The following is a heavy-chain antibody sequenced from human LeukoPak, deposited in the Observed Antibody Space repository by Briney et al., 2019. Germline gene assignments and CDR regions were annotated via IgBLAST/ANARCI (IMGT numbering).Heavy chain of an antibody. CDR3: ARERGGYYFDS. V-gene: IGHV3-23*01. Sequence: GGSLRLSCAASGFTFSSYAMSWVRQAPGKGLEWVSAISGSGGSTYYADSVKGRFTISRDNSKNTLYLQMGSLRAEDMAVYYCARERGGYYFDSWGQGTLVTVSS. D-gene: IGHD3-16*01. J-gene: IGHJ4*02. CDR2: ISGSGGST. CDR1: GFTFSSYA.